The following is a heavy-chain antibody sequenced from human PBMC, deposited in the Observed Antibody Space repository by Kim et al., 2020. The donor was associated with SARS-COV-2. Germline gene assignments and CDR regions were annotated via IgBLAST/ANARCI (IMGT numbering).Heavy chain of an antibody. CDR3: ARMIEVYYYGSGRTGDWFDP. CDR2: INTNTGNP. Sequence: ASVKVSCKASGYTFTSYAMNWVRQAPGQGLEWMGWINTNTGNPTYAQGFTGRFVFSLDTSVSTAYLQISSLKAEDTAVYYCARMIEVYYYGSGRTGDWFDPWGQGTLVTVSS. J-gene: IGHJ5*02. D-gene: IGHD3-10*01. CDR1: GYTFTSYA. V-gene: IGHV7-4-1*02.